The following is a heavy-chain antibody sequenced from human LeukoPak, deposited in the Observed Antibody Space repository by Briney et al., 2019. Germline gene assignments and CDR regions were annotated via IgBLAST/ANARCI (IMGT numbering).Heavy chain of an antibody. CDR1: GFTFSSHA. CDR3: AKDLTYYYDSTGYYFDY. Sequence: QPGGSLRLSCAASGFTFSSHAMSWVRQAPGKGLELVSGISGSGGTTYYADSVKGRFTISRDNSKNTLYLQLNSLRAEDTAIYYCAKDLTYYYDSTGYYFDYWGQGTLVTVSS. J-gene: IGHJ4*02. D-gene: IGHD3-22*01. V-gene: IGHV3-23*01. CDR2: ISGSGGTT.